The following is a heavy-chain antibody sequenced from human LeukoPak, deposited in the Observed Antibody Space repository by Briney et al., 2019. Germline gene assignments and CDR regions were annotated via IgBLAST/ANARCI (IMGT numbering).Heavy chain of an antibody. Sequence: GGSLRLSCAASGFTFSSYAMHWVRQALGKGLEWVAVISYDGSNKYYADSVKGRFTISRDNSKNTLYLQMNSLRAEDTAVYYCAKGLSGWYYFDYWGQGTLVTVSS. CDR3: AKGLSGWYYFDY. CDR2: ISYDGSNK. J-gene: IGHJ4*02. V-gene: IGHV3-30-3*01. D-gene: IGHD6-19*01. CDR1: GFTFSSYA.